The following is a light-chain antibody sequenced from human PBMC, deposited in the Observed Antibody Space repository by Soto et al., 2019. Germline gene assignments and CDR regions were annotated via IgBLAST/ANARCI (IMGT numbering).Light chain of an antibody. Sequence: VMTQSPATLSVSPGERATLSCRASQSVNSNLAWYQQKPGQAPRLLIYAISTRAPGIPDRFSGSASGTDFTLTISSLQSEDFAVYYCQQHNNWPLTFGGGTKVEIK. CDR2: AIS. J-gene: IGKJ4*01. CDR1: QSVNSN. V-gene: IGKV3-15*01. CDR3: QQHNNWPLT.